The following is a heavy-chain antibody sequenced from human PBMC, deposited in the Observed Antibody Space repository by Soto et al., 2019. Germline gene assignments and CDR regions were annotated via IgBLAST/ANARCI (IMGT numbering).Heavy chain of an antibody. Sequence: QLPLQESGPGLVKPSETLSLTCTVSGGSISSSDFYWGWLRQTPGKGLEFIGSMYYSGTTYYNPALKSRATISVDTSNNQFTLKLISVTAADTAVYYCAVEDSTGNWFDPWGEGALVTVSS. CDR2: MYYSGTT. J-gene: IGHJ5*02. V-gene: IGHV4-39*01. CDR3: AVEDSTGNWFDP. D-gene: IGHD6-25*01. CDR1: GGSISSSDFY.